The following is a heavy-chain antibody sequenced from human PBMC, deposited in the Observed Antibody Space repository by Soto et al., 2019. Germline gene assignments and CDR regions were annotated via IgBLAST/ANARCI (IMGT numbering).Heavy chain of an antibody. CDR2: INHSGST. D-gene: IGHD2-15*01. CDR1: GGSFSGYY. V-gene: IGHV4-34*01. J-gene: IGHJ6*03. CDR3: ARGCSGCSCLGGSRI. Sequence: PSATLSLTCAVYGGSFSGYYWSWIRQPPGKGLEWIGEINHSGSTNYNPSLKSRVTISVDTSKNQFSLKLRSVIAADTAVYFCARGCSGCSCLGGSRIWGKEIKVTVCS.